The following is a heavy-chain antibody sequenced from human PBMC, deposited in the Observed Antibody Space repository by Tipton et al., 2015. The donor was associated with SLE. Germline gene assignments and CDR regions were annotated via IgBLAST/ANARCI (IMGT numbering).Heavy chain of an antibody. CDR2: INHSGIT. J-gene: IGHJ6*02. CDR1: AGSFSGYY. Sequence: TLSLTCAVYAGSFSGYYWSWIRQPPGKGLEWIGEINHSGITNYNPSLKSRVTISVDTSKNQFSLKLSSVTAADTAVYYCARDGGGWYFYYYGMDAWGQGTTVTVSS. D-gene: IGHD6-19*01. V-gene: IGHV4-34*01. CDR3: ARDGGGWYFYYYGMDA.